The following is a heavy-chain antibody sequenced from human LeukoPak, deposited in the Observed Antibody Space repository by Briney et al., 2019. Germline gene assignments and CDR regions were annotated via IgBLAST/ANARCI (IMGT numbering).Heavy chain of an antibody. J-gene: IGHJ4*02. Sequence: KTGGSLRLSCAASGFTFSDYYMSWIRQAPGKGLEWVSYISSSSSYTNYADSVKGRFTISRDNAKNSLYLQMNSLRAEDTAVYYCARGARYYYDSSGQLTNWGQGTLVTVSS. D-gene: IGHD3-22*01. V-gene: IGHV3-11*06. CDR1: GFTFSDYY. CDR2: ISSSSSYT. CDR3: ARGARYYYDSSGQLTN.